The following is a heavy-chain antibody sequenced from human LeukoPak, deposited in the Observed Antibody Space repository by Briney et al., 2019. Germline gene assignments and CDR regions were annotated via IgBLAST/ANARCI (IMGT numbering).Heavy chain of an antibody. V-gene: IGHV3-30*02. CDR1: GFTFSSYG. CDR3: ANVVNSGYARDAFDI. CDR2: IRYDGSNK. D-gene: IGHD5-12*01. Sequence: GGSLRPSCAASGFTFSSYGMHWVRQAPGKGLEWVAFIRYDGSNKYYADSVEGRFTISRDNSKNTLYLQMNSLRAEDTAVYYCANVVNSGYARDAFDIWGQGTMVTVSS. J-gene: IGHJ3*02.